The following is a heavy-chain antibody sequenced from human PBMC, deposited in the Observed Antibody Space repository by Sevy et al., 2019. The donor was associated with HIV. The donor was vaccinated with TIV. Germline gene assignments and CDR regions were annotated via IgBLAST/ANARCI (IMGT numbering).Heavy chain of an antibody. D-gene: IGHD1-7*01. V-gene: IGHV1-2*02. CDR1: GYTFTGYY. Sequence: ASVKVSCKASGYTFTGYYMHWVRQAPGQGLEWMGWINPNSGGTNYAQKFQGRVTMTRDMSISTAYMELGRLRSDDTALYYCVRDMELVDEGTQEFYYWGQGTLVTVSS. J-gene: IGHJ4*02. CDR2: INPNSGGT. CDR3: VRDMELVDEGTQEFYY.